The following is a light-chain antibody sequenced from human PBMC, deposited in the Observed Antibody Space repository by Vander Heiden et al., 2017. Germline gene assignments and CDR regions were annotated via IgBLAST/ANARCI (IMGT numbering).Light chain of an antibody. V-gene: IGLV3-1*01. CDR3: QAWDSSTVV. Sequence: SYELTQPPSVSVSPGQTASITYSGDKLGDKYACWYQQKPGQSPVLVIYQDSNRPSGIPERFSGSNSGNTATLTISGTQAMDEADYYCQAWDSSTVVFGGGTKLTVL. CDR1: KLGDKY. J-gene: IGLJ2*01. CDR2: QDS.